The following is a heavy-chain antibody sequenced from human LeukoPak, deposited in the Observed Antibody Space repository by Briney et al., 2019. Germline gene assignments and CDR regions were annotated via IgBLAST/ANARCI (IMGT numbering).Heavy chain of an antibody. CDR2: ISASGSAI. D-gene: IGHD2-2*01. J-gene: IGHJ4*02. CDR1: GFTFSDFY. Sequence: GGSLRLSCAASGFTFSDFYMSWIRQAPGKGLEWISSISASGSAIYYADSVKGRFTISRDNAKNSLRLQMDGLRAEDTGLYYCARHCTSSSCYSFDYWGQGTLVTVSS. V-gene: IGHV3-11*04. CDR3: ARHCTSSSCYSFDY.